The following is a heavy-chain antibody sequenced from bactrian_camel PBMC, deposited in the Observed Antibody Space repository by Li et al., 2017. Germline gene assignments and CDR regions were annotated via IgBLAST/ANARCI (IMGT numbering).Heavy chain of an antibody. J-gene: IGHJ6*01. CDR1: GYTGESYC. CDR2: TNPDGTWQ. V-gene: IGHV3S19*01. D-gene: IGHD1*01. CDR3: ATNFPCPFGWSSFQS. Sequence: VQLVESGGGSVQSGGSLKLSCDYSGYTGESYCMGWFRQAPGKGLEWVSSTNPDGTWQSYAASVKGRFTISKDNAKKTVYLQMNSLKPEDTAMYYCATNFPCPFGWSSFQSWGRGTQVTVS.